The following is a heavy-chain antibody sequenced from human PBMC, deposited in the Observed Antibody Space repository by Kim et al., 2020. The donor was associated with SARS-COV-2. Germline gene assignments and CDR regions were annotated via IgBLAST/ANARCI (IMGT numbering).Heavy chain of an antibody. CDR3: ARDQSRRDGYNLDY. V-gene: IGHV3-21*01. D-gene: IGHD5-12*01. Sequence: GGSLRLSRAASGFTFSSYSMNWVRQAPGKGLEWVSSISSSSSYIYYADSVKGRFTISRDNAKNSLYLQMNSLRVEDTAVYYCARDQSRRDGYNLDYWGQGTLVTVSS. J-gene: IGHJ4*02. CDR1: GFTFSSYS. CDR2: ISSSSSYI.